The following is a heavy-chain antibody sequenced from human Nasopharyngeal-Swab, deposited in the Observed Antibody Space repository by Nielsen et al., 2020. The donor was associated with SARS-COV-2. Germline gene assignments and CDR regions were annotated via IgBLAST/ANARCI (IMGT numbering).Heavy chain of an antibody. Sequence: WVRQAPGHGLEWMGIINPSGGSTSYAQKFQGRVTMTRDTSTSTVYMELSSLRSEDTAVYYCARVISLGEYYFDYWGQGTLVTVSS. CDR3: ARVISLGEYYFDY. D-gene: IGHD3-10*01. V-gene: IGHV1-46*01. CDR2: INPSGGST. J-gene: IGHJ4*02.